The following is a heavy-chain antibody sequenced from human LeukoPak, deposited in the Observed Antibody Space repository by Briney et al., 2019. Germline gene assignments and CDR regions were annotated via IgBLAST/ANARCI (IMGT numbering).Heavy chain of an antibody. V-gene: IGHV4-34*01. Sequence: SETLSLTCAVYGGSFSGYYWGWIRQPPGKGLEWIGEINHSGSTNYNPSLKSRVTVSVDTSKNQFSLKLSSVTAADTAVYYCARGDYVWGSYRYYFDYWGQGTLVTVSS. D-gene: IGHD3-16*02. CDR2: INHSGST. CDR1: GGSFSGYY. CDR3: ARGDYVWGSYRYYFDY. J-gene: IGHJ4*02.